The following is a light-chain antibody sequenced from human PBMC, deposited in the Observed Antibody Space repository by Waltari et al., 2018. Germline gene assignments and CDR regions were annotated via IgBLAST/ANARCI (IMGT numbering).Light chain of an antibody. Sequence: DIQMTQSPSSLSASVGDRVTITCRASQRISRYLNWYQHKAGEAPKVLIFAASSLHSGVPSRFSGSGSGTDFSLTVSSLQPEDFATYYCQQTYTSLPTFSQGTKVEIK. CDR2: AAS. CDR3: QQTYTSLPT. V-gene: IGKV1-39*01. CDR1: QRISRY. J-gene: IGKJ1*01.